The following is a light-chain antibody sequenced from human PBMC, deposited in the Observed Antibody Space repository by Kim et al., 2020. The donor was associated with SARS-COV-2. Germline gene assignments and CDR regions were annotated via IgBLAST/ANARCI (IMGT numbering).Light chain of an antibody. CDR1: NMGSKS. CDR2: YES. Sequence: APGKTARSTCGGNNMGSKSVHWYQRKPGQAPVLVIYYESDRPSGIPERVSGSNSGNTATLTIRRVEAGDEADYYCQVWDSSSDQWVFGGGTQRTVL. CDR3: QVWDSSSDQWV. V-gene: IGLV3-21*04. J-gene: IGLJ3*02.